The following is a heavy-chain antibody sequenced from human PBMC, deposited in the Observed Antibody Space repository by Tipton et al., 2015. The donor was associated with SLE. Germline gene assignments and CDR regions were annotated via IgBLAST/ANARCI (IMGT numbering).Heavy chain of an antibody. CDR1: GYSISSGYY. V-gene: IGHV4-38-2*01. J-gene: IGHJ5*02. D-gene: IGHD4-17*01. CDR3: VATGTTVLTHWFDP. CDR2: IYHSGST. Sequence: GLVKPSETLSLTCAVSGYSISSGYYWGWIRQPPGKGLEWIGSIYHSGSTYYNPSLKSRVTISVDTSKNQFSLKLKSVTVADTAVYYCVATGTTVLTHWFDPWGQGTLVTVSS.